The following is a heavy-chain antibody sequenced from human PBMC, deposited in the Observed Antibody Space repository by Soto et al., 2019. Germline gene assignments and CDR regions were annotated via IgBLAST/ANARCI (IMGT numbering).Heavy chain of an antibody. J-gene: IGHJ4*02. CDR3: AGGIMYSGSYQD. CDR1: GFTFRTYE. V-gene: IGHV3-48*03. Sequence: EVQLVESGGGLVQPGGSLRLSCAASGFTFRTYETAWVRQAPGKGLEWVSYISSSGSTKKYADSVKGRFTISRDNAKNSLYLQVSSLRTEDTGVYYCAGGIMYSGSYQDWGQGTLVTVSS. CDR2: ISSSGSTK. D-gene: IGHD1-26*01.